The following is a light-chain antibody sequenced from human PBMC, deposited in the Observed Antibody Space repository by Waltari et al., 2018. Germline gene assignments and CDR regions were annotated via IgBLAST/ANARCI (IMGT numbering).Light chain of an antibody. V-gene: IGKV3-11*01. CDR2: DAS. CDR1: QSVSSY. CDR3: QQRSNWPYT. Sequence: IVLTQSPAXLSLSPGERATLSCRASQSVSSYLAWYQQKPGQAPRLLIYDASNRATGIPARFXGXGSGTDFTLTISSLEPEDFAVYYCQQRSNWPYTXGQGTKLEIK. J-gene: IGKJ2*01.